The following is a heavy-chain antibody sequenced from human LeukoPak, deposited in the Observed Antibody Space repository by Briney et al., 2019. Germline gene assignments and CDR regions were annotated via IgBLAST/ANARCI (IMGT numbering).Heavy chain of an antibody. Sequence: GASVKVSCKVSGYTLTELCMHWVRQAPGKGLEWMGGFDPEDGETIYAQKFQGRVTMTEDTSTDTAYMELSSLRSEDTAVYYCATWSDSSDWPMFDYWGQGTLVTVSS. CDR1: GYTLTELC. D-gene: IGHD6-19*01. CDR2: FDPEDGET. V-gene: IGHV1-24*01. CDR3: ATWSDSSDWPMFDY. J-gene: IGHJ4*02.